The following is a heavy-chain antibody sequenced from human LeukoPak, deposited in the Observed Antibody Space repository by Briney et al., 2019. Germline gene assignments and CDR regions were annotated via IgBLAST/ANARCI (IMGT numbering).Heavy chain of an antibody. J-gene: IGHJ4*02. D-gene: IGHD6-19*01. CDR1: GYTFTGYY. V-gene: IGHV1-2*02. CDR2: INPNSGGT. CDR3: ARAAVTWIAVAGVDY. Sequence: WASVKVSCKASGYTFTGYYMHWVRQAPGQGLEWMGCINPNSGGTNYAQKFQGRVTMTRDTSISTAYMELSRLRSDDTAVYYCARAAVTWIAVAGVDYWGQGTLVTVSS.